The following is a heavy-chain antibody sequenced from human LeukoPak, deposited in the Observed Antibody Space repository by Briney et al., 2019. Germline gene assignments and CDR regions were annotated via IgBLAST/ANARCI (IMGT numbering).Heavy chain of an antibody. V-gene: IGHV3-30*02. J-gene: IGHJ4*02. D-gene: IGHD6-13*01. CDR1: GFTFSNYG. CDR2: IRYDGSNK. CDR3: AKDSSTWSNYFDY. Sequence: GGSLRLSCAASGFTFSNYGMHWVRQAPGKGLEWVAFIRYDGSNKYYADSVKGRFTISRDNSKNTLYLQMNSLRADDTAVYYCAKDSSTWSNYFDYWGQATLVTVSP.